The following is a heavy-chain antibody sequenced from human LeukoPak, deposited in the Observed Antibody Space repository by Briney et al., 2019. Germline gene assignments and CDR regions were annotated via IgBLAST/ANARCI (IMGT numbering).Heavy chain of an antibody. J-gene: IGHJ1*01. CDR2: IYTSGST. Sequence: SETLSLTCTVSGGSISSYYWSWIRQPPGKGLEWIGYIYTSGSTNYNPSLKGRVTISVDTSKNQFSLKLSSVTAADTAVYYCASRPKSSIAARPGYFQHWGQGTLVTVSS. CDR3: ASRPKSSIAARPGYFQH. V-gene: IGHV4-4*09. D-gene: IGHD6-6*01. CDR1: GGSISSYY.